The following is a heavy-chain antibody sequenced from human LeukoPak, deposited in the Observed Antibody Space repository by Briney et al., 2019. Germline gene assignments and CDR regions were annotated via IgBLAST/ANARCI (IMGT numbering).Heavy chain of an antibody. Sequence: SETLSLTCTVSGGSISSGYYWGWIRPPPGKGLEWIGSIYHSGSTYYNPSLKSRVTISVDTSKNQFSLKLSSVTAADTALYYCARRKDCGGDCYIFDIWGQGTMVTVSS. D-gene: IGHD2-21*02. CDR3: ARRKDCGGDCYIFDI. J-gene: IGHJ3*02. V-gene: IGHV4-38-2*02. CDR2: IYHSGST. CDR1: GGSISSGYY.